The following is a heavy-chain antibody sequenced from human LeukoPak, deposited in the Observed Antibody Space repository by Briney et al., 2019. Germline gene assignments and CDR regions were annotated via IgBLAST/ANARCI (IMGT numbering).Heavy chain of an antibody. Sequence: PGRSLRLSCAASGFTFDVYAMHWVRQAPGKGLEWVSGISWNSGSIGYADSVKGRFTISRDNAKNSLYLQMNSLRAEDTALYYYAKDTLAAAGRYYYYGMDVWGQGTTVTVSS. D-gene: IGHD6-13*01. CDR3: AKDTLAAAGRYYYYGMDV. J-gene: IGHJ6*02. CDR1: GFTFDVYA. V-gene: IGHV3-9*01. CDR2: ISWNSGSI.